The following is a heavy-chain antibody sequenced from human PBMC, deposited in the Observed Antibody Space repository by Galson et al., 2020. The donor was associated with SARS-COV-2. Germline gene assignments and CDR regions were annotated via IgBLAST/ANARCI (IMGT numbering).Heavy chain of an antibody. Sequence: GGSLRLSCAASGFTFYSWAMHWVRHAPGKGLEWVAGISYDGSHRLYGDSLKGRFTISRDNSKNTLYLQMNSLRSEDTAVYYCARGYFEEGFDYWGQGTLVTVSS. CDR2: ISYDGSHR. D-gene: IGHD3-9*01. CDR3: ARGYFEEGFDY. J-gene: IGHJ4*02. CDR1: GFTFYSWA. V-gene: IGHV3-30*04.